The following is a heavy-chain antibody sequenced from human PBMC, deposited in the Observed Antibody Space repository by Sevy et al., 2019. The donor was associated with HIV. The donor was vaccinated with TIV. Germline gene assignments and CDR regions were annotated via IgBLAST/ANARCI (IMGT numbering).Heavy chain of an antibody. CDR1: GYTLAKFS. Sequence: ASVKVSCKVSGYTLAKFSIHWVRQAPGKGLEWMTSFDPEDGDPEDGKTIYAQKFLGSVTMTEDTSTDTAYMELSSLRSNDTAGYYCATTNDYYDSSGYPFDYWGQGTLVTVSS. J-gene: IGHJ4*02. CDR2: FDPEDGDPEDGKT. D-gene: IGHD3-22*01. V-gene: IGHV1-24*01. CDR3: ATTNDYYDSSGYPFDY.